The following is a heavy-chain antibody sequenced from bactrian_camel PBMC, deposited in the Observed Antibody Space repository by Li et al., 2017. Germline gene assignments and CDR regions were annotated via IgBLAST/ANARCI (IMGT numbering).Heavy chain of an antibody. J-gene: IGHJ4*01. CDR1: VYANSYAYSSYC. Sequence: HVQLVESGGGSVQAGGSLRVSCAASVYANSYAYSSYCMAWFRQAPGKEREGVASFDIDGSTTFYADSVKGRFTITQDNAKSTVYLQMNSLKPEDTAKYYCAADAPHVPLYCDGNVPGWGQGTQVTVS. V-gene: IGHV3S6*01. D-gene: IGHD1*01. CDR2: FDIDGSTT. CDR3: AADAPHVPLYCDGNVPG.